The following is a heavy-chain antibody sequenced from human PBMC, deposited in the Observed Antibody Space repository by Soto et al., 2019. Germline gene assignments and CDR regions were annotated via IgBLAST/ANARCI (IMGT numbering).Heavy chain of an antibody. CDR1: GGSFSGYY. D-gene: IGHD2-2*01. Sequence: QVQLQQWGAGLLKPSETLSLTCAVYGGSFSGYYWSWIRQPPGKGREWIGEINHSGSTNYNPTLKSRVTRSVHTSKNQVSLKLSSVTAANTAAYYCARTRPSKYCGRTSCSIWNYYYYYMDVWGKGTTVTVSS. J-gene: IGHJ6*03. CDR3: ARTRPSKYCGRTSCSIWNYYYYYMDV. CDR2: INHSGST. V-gene: IGHV4-34*01.